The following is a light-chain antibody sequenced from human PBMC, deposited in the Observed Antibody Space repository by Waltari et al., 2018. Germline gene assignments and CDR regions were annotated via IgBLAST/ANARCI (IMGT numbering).Light chain of an antibody. CDR2: DGS. CDR3: QVWDSTSDHVV. J-gene: IGLJ2*01. CDR1: DIGRNR. V-gene: IGLV3-21*03. Sequence: SYVLTQPSSVSVAPGKTATLTCWGSDIGRNRVQWLQQKPGQAPVLVVSDGSDRPSGIPERFSGSNSGSTATLTISRVEAGDEADYFCQVWDSTSDHVVFGGGTKLTVL.